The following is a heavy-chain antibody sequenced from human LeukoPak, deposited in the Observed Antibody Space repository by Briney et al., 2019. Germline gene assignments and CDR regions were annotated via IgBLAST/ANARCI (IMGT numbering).Heavy chain of an antibody. CDR1: GFTFSSYA. D-gene: IGHD3-10*01. J-gene: IGHJ4*02. CDR3: AKLPAGSGSYALDY. Sequence: GGSLRLSCAASGFTFSSYAMSWVRQAPGKGLEWVSAISGSGGSTYYADSVKGRFTISRDNSKNTLYLQMNSLRVEDTAVYYCAKLPAGSGSYALDYWGQGTLVTVSS. CDR2: ISGSGGST. V-gene: IGHV3-23*01.